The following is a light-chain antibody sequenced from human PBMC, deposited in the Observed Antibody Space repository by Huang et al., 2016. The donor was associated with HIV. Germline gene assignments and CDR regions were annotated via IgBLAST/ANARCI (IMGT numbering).Light chain of an antibody. V-gene: IGKV2-28*01. Sequence: DIVMTQSPLSLPVTPGEPASISCRSSQSLLHSNGINYLDWYLQKPGQSPQLLIYLGSNRASGVPDRFSGSGAGTDFTLKISRVEAEYVGVYYCMQALQGLTFGGGTKVEIK. CDR3: MQALQGLT. J-gene: IGKJ4*01. CDR2: LGS. CDR1: QSLLHSNGINY.